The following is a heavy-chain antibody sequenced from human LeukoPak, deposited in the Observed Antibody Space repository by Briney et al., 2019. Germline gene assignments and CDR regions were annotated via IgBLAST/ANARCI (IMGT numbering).Heavy chain of an antibody. J-gene: IGHJ4*02. V-gene: IGHV4-38-2*02. CDR1: GYSISSGYY. Sequence: SETLSLTCTVSGYSISSGYYWGWIRQPPGKGLEWIGSIYHSGSTYYNPSLKSRVTISVDTSKNQFSLKLSSVTAADTAVYYCATFWPYYYDSSGYYPDYWGQGTLVTVSS. D-gene: IGHD3-22*01. CDR2: IYHSGST. CDR3: ATFWPYYYDSSGYYPDY.